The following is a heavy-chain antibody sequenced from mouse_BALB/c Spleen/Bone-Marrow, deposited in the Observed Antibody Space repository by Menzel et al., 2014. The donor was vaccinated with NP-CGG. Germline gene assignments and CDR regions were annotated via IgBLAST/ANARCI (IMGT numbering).Heavy chain of an antibody. CDR3: ARAYYXYALAWFAY. D-gene: IGHD2-14*01. CDR1: GFTFSDYY. V-gene: IGHV5-12*02. CDR2: ISYGGGST. J-gene: IGHJ3*01. Sequence: EVMLVESGGGLVQPGGSLKLSCATSGFTFSDYYMYWVRQTPEKRLEWVAYISYGGGSTYYPDTVKGRFTISRDNAKNTLYLQMSRLKSEDTAMYYCARAYYXYALAWFAYWGQGTLVTVSA.